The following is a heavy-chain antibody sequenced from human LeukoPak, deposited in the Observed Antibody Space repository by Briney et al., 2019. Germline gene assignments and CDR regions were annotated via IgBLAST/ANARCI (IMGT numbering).Heavy chain of an antibody. Sequence: KPSETLSLTCAVSGYSISSGYYWGWIRQPPGKGLEWIGSIYHSGSTYYNPSLKSRVTISVDTSKNQFALKLSSVTAADTAVYYCASHDDRYCSGGSCYLDYWGQGTLVTVSS. V-gene: IGHV4-38-2*01. CDR3: ASHDDRYCSGGSCYLDY. CDR1: GYSISSGYY. J-gene: IGHJ4*02. CDR2: IYHSGST. D-gene: IGHD2-15*01.